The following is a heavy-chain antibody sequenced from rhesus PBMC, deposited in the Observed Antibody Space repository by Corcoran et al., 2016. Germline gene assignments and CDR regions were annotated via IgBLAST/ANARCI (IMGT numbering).Heavy chain of an antibody. D-gene: IGHD5-24*01. J-gene: IGHJ6*01. Sequence: EVQLVESGGGVVQPGGSLRLSCAASGFTFDDYAVGCVRQALGKGREWVSYISWNIVSTGYADSVEGRFTISRDNAKTSLYLQMNRLGAEDTALYYCARVGTVSASGGGLDSWGQGVLVTVSS. CDR1: GFTFDDYA. CDR2: ISWNIVST. V-gene: IGHV3-78*01. CDR3: ARVGTVSASGGGLDS.